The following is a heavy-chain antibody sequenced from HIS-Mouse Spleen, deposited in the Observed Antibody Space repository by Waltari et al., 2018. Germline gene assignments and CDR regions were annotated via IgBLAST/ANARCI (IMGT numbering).Heavy chain of an antibody. D-gene: IGHD3-16*01. J-gene: IGHJ4*02. CDR2: SNPNRGGT. CDR3: ARVSSGGSDFDY. Sequence: QVQLVQSGAEVKKPGASVKVSCKASGYTFTGYYMHWVRQAPGQGLEGMGWSNPNRGGTNYAQKFQGRVTMTRDTSISTAYMELSRLRSDDTAVYYCARVSSGGSDFDYWGQGTLVTVSS. CDR1: GYTFTGYY. V-gene: IGHV1-2*02.